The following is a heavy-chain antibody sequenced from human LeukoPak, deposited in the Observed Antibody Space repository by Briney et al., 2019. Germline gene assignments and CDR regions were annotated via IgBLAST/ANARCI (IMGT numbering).Heavy chain of an antibody. Sequence: GGSLRLSCVASEFTFSSYWMHWVRQTPGKGLVWVSHINPDGTTTNYADSVKGRFTISRDNAKNSLYLQMNSLRAEDTALYYCAKSEGYGSGHTPLDYWGQGTLVTVTS. CDR1: EFTFSSYW. J-gene: IGHJ4*02. CDR2: INPDGTTT. D-gene: IGHD3-10*01. V-gene: IGHV3-74*01. CDR3: AKSEGYGSGHTPLDY.